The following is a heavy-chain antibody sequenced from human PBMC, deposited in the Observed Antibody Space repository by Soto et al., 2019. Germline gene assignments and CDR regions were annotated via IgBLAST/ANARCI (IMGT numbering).Heavy chain of an antibody. J-gene: IGHJ4*02. CDR1: GYSFIEYY. CDR2: ISPKSGGT. Sequence: ASVKVSCKASGYSFIEYYIHWVRQAPGQGFEWTGRISPKSGGTNYAQKFEGRVTMTWDTSLNTAYMELSSLISDDTAVYCCARPPGYISDWYYFDLWGQGTLVTVSS. V-gene: IGHV1-2*02. CDR3: ARPPGYISDWYYFDL. D-gene: IGHD3-9*01.